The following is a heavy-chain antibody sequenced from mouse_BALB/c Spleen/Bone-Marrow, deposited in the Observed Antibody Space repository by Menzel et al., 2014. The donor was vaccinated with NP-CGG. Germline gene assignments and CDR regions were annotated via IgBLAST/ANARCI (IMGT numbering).Heavy chain of an antibody. Sequence: EVQVVESGGGLVEPGGSLKLSCAASGFTFIAYTMSWVRQTPEKRLEWVVYINNGGGSTYYPDTVKGRFTISRDNAKNTLYLQMSSLKSEDTAMYYCARHGEERPVLAMDYWGQGTSVTVSS. J-gene: IGHJ4*01. CDR2: INNGGGST. D-gene: IGHD2-14*01. CDR3: ARHGEERPVLAMDY. CDR1: GFTFIAYT. V-gene: IGHV5-12-2*01.